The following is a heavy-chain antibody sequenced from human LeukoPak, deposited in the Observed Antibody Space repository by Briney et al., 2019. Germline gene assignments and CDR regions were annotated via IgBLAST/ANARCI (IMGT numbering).Heavy chain of an antibody. Sequence: PGGSLRLSCAASGFTFSSYDMNWVRQAPGKGLEWVSYISGSSTIRYHADSVKGRFTLSRDTAKNALYLQMNSLRDEDTAVYYCARSAGGSHYDWFDPWGQGTLVTVSS. V-gene: IGHV3-48*02. CDR3: ARSAGGSHYDWFDP. CDR2: ISGSSTIR. J-gene: IGHJ5*02. D-gene: IGHD1-26*01. CDR1: GFTFSSYD.